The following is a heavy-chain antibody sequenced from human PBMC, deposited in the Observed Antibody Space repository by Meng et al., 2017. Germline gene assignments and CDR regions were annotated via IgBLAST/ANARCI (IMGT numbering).Heavy chain of an antibody. Sequence: QVQLVQSGAEGKKPGASVKVSCKASGYTFTSYAMHWVRQAPGQRLEWMGWINAGNGNTKYSQKFQGRVTITGDTSASTAYMELSSLRSEDTAVYYCATDGQDSSGYYSWYFDLWGRGTLVTVSS. CDR2: INAGNGNT. D-gene: IGHD3-22*01. CDR3: ATDGQDSSGYYSWYFDL. CDR1: GYTFTSYA. J-gene: IGHJ2*01. V-gene: IGHV1-3*01.